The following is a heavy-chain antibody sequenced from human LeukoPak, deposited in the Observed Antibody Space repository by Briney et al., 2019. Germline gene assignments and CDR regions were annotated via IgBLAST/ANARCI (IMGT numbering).Heavy chain of an antibody. Sequence: ASVKVSCKASGYTFTSYDINWVRQATGQGLEWMGWMNPNSGNTGYAQKFQGRATITRNTSISTAYMELSSLRSEDTAVYYCARVADGYNYLFDYWGQGTLVTVSS. V-gene: IGHV1-8*03. CDR2: MNPNSGNT. J-gene: IGHJ4*02. CDR3: ARVADGYNYLFDY. D-gene: IGHD5-24*01. CDR1: GYTFTSYD.